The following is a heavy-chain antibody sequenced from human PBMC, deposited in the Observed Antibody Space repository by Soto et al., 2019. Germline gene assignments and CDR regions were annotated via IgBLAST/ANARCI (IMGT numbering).Heavy chain of an antibody. J-gene: IGHJ4*02. V-gene: IGHV1-46*01. Sequence: QVQLVQSGAEVKKPGASVKVSCKASGYTFTSDYMHWVRQAPGQGCELMGIIKPSGGSTSYEQKVQGRRTMTRDTTTSTFYMERSSLRSEDTAVYYCARDGRSSYSSGWDYFDYWCRGPLVTVSS. CDR3: ARDGRSSYSSGWDYFDY. CDR2: IKPSGGST. CDR1: GYTFTSDY. D-gene: IGHD6-19*01.